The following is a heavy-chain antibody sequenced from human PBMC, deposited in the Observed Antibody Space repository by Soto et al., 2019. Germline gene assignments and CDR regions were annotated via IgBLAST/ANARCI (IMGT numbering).Heavy chain of an antibody. CDR1: GYTFTSYY. D-gene: IGHD4-17*01. CDR3: ASEGAASTDYGGNIDY. J-gene: IGHJ4*02. CDR2: INPSGGST. Sequence: ASVKVSCKSSGYTFTSYYMHWVRQAPGQGLEWMGIINPSGGSTSYAQKFQGRVTMTRDTSTSTVYMELSSLRSEDTAVYYCASEGAASTDYGGNIDYWGPGTLVTVSS. V-gene: IGHV1-46*01.